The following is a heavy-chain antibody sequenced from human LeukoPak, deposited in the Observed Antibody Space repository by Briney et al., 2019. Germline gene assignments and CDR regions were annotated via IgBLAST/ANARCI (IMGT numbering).Heavy chain of an antibody. CDR3: ASPTSAYYGSGYYFDY. J-gene: IGHJ4*02. CDR1: GGTFSSYA. CDR2: IIPIFGTA. Sequence: ASVKVSCKASGGTFSSYAISWVRQAPGQGLEWMGGIIPIFGTANYAQKFQGRVTITADESTSTAYVELSSLRSEDTAVYYCASPTSAYYGSGYYFDYWGQGTLVTVSS. V-gene: IGHV1-69*13. D-gene: IGHD3-10*01.